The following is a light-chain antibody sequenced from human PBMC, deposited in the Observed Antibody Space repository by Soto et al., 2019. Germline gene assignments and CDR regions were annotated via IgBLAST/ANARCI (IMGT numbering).Light chain of an antibody. V-gene: IGKV1-5*03. Sequence: DIQMTQSPSTLSASVGDRVTITCRASQSISTWLAWYQQKPGKAPKLLIYKASSLRNVVPSRFSGSGSGTEFTLTIYSLPLYDFASDYCQQANWYPPTFGQATKLEIK. CDR3: QQANWYPPT. CDR1: QSISTW. CDR2: KAS. J-gene: IGKJ2*01.